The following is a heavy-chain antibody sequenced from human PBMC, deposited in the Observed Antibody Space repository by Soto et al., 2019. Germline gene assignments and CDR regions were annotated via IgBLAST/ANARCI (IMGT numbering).Heavy chain of an antibody. CDR1: GDTVSNDTVS. D-gene: IGHD3-9*01. CDR2: ISFRSKWYT. CDR3: ERVDWAGPLTWFDP. V-gene: IGHV6-1*01. J-gene: IGHJ5*02. Sequence: SQTLSLTCAISGDTVSNDTVSWNWIRQSPSRGLEWLGRISFRSKWYTDYAESVKSRMTINADTSKNEISLQVNSVTPDDSAVYFCERVDWAGPLTWFDPWGQGTLVTVSS.